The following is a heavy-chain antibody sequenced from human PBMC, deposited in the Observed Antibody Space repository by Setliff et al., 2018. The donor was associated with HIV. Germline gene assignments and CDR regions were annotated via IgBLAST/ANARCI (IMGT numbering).Heavy chain of an antibody. D-gene: IGHD3-22*01. V-gene: IGHV1-8*02. CDR3: ARAGIYYDSSGYAFDI. J-gene: IGHJ3*02. Sequence: ASVKVSCKASGYTFNSYDINWVRQATGQGLEWMGWMNPNSGNTGYAQKFQGRVTMTRNTSISTAYMELSSLRSDDTAVYYCARAGIYYDSSGYAFDIWGQGTMVTVSS. CDR2: MNPNSGNT. CDR1: GYTFNSYD.